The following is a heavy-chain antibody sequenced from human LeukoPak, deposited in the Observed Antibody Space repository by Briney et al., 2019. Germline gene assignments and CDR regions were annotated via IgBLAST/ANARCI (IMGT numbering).Heavy chain of an antibody. Sequence: ASVKVSCKASGGTFISYTISWVRQAPGQGLEWMGRIIPILGIANYAQKFQGRVTITADKSTSTAYMELSSLRSEDTAVYYCARDLGYCSSTSCQNYYYYYMDVWGKGTTVTVSS. CDR2: IIPILGIA. D-gene: IGHD2-2*01. V-gene: IGHV1-69*04. CDR1: GGTFISYT. J-gene: IGHJ6*03. CDR3: ARDLGYCSSTSCQNYYYYYMDV.